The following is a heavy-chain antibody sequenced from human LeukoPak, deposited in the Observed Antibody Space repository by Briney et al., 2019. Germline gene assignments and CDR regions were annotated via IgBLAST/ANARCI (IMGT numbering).Heavy chain of an antibody. CDR2: FDPEDGET. D-gene: IGHD3-16*02. J-gene: IGHJ6*02. V-gene: IGHV1-24*01. CDR3: ATVEAGLSHKYYYYGMDV. Sequence: GASVKVSCKVSGYTLTELSMHWVRQAPGKGLEWMGGFDPEDGETIYAQKFQGRVTMTEDTSTDTAYMELSSLRSEDTAVYYCATVEAGLSHKYYYYGMDVWGQGTTVTVSS. CDR1: GYTLTELS.